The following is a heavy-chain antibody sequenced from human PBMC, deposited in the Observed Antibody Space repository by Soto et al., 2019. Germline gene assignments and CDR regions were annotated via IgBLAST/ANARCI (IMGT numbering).Heavy chain of an antibody. CDR2: IWYDGSNK. D-gene: IGHD3-22*01. CDR3: ARDRYYDSSGYQVPGAFDI. Sequence: MRLSCAASGFTFSSYGMHWVRQAPGKGLEWVAVIWYDGSNKYYADSVKGRFTISRDNSKNTLYLQMNSLRAEDTAVYYCARDRYYDSSGYQVPGAFDIWGQGTMVTVSS. J-gene: IGHJ3*02. V-gene: IGHV3-33*01. CDR1: GFTFSSYG.